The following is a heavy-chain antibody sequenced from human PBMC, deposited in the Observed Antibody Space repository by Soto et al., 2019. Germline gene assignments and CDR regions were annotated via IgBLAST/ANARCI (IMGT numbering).Heavy chain of an antibody. J-gene: IGHJ4*02. D-gene: IGHD4-17*01. Sequence: PSETLSLTCAVYGGSFSGYYLSWIRQPPGKGLEWIGEINHSGSTNYNPSLKSRVTISVDTSKNQFSLKLSSVTAADTAVYYCARVNYGDYDFDYWGQGTLVTVSS. CDR3: ARVNYGDYDFDY. CDR1: GGSFSGYY. CDR2: INHSGST. V-gene: IGHV4-34*01.